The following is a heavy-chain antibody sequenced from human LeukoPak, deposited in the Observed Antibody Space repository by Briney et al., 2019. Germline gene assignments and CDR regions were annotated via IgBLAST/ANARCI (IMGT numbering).Heavy chain of an antibody. CDR1: GFTFSSYG. J-gene: IGHJ6*03. Sequence: GGSLRLSCAASGFTFSSYGMHWVRQAPGKGLEWVAFIRYDGSNKYYADSVKGRFTISRGNSKNTLYLQMNSLRAEDTAVYYCAKKLPTTVPYYYYYYMDVWGKGTTVTVSS. CDR2: IRYDGSNK. V-gene: IGHV3-30*02. D-gene: IGHD4-17*01. CDR3: AKKLPTTVPYYYYYYMDV.